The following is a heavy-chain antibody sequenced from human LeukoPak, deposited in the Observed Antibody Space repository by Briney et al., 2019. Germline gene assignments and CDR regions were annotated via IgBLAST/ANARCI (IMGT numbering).Heavy chain of an antibody. V-gene: IGHV3-33*06. CDR3: AKDGITMVRGALWYFDY. D-gene: IGHD3-10*01. J-gene: IGHJ4*02. CDR2: IWYDGSNK. Sequence: PGRSLRLSCAASGFTFSSYGMHWVRQAPGKGLEWVAVIWYDGSNKYYADSVKGRFTISRDNSKNTLYLQMNRLRAEDTAVYYCAKDGITMVRGALWYFDYWGQGTLVTVSS. CDR1: GFTFSSYG.